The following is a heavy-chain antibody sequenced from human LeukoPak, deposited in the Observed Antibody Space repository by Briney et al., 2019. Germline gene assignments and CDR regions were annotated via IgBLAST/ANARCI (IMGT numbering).Heavy chain of an antibody. CDR3: ARDAERGFDYSNSLKY. CDR1: GFTYSHYG. J-gene: IGHJ4*02. V-gene: IGHV3-33*08. D-gene: IGHD4-11*01. CDR2: IWSDGTEK. Sequence: PGGSLTLSCSASGFTYSHYGMHWVRQAPGKGLEWVAGIWSDGTEKYYGDAVKGRFTISRDNSRNTLYLQMNSLRGEDTAVYYCARDAERGFDYSNSLKYWGQGTLVAVSS.